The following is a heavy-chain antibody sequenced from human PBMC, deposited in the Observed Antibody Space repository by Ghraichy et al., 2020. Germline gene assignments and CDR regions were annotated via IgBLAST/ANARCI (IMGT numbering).Heavy chain of an antibody. CDR1: GFTFSSYT. Sequence: GGSLRLSCAASGFTFSSYTMSWVRQAPGKGLEWVTGISDSGGSTYYADSVKGRFTISRDNSKKKLYLQMSSLRAEDTAVYYCTKDQSGSYLWGQGTLVTVSS. CDR2: ISDSGGST. V-gene: IGHV3-23*01. J-gene: IGHJ5*02. CDR3: TKDQSGSYL. D-gene: IGHD1-26*01.